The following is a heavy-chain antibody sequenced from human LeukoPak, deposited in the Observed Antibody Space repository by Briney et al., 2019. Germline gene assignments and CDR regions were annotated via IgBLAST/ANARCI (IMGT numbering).Heavy chain of an antibody. Sequence: GESLKISCKGSGYSFTSYWIGWVRQMPGKGLEWMGIIYPGDSDTRYSPSFQGQVTISADKSTSTAYLQWSSLKASDTAMYYCARQKIAADSGRNFDYWGQGTLVTVSS. CDR3: ARQKIAADSGRNFDY. J-gene: IGHJ4*02. CDR1: GYSFTSYW. V-gene: IGHV5-51*01. D-gene: IGHD6-13*01. CDR2: IYPGDSDT.